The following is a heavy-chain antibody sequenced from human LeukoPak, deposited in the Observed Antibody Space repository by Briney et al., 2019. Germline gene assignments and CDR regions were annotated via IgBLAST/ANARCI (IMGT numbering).Heavy chain of an antibody. V-gene: IGHV4-39*01. CDR3: ARHRMYYYDSSGRGVADAFDI. D-gene: IGHD3-22*01. CDR1: GGAISSSSYY. CDR2: IYYSGST. J-gene: IGHJ3*02. Sequence: SETLSLTCTVSGGAISSSSYYWGWIRQPPGKGLEWIGSIYYSGSTYYNPSLKSRVTISVDTSKNQFSLKLSSVTAADTAVYSCARHRMYYYDSSGRGVADAFDIWGQGTMVTVSS.